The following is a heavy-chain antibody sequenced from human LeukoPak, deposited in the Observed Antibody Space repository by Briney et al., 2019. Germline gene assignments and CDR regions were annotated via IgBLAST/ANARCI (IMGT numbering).Heavy chain of an antibody. CDR1: GGSISSSSYY. V-gene: IGHV4-39*07. J-gene: IGHJ4*02. Sequence: PSETLSLTCTVSGGSISSSSYYWGWIRQPPGKGLEWIGSIYYSGSTNYNPSLKSRVTISVDTSKNQFSLKLSSVTAADTAVYYCARASEQWPVRYDFDYWGQGTLVTVSS. CDR2: IYYSGST. D-gene: IGHD6-19*01. CDR3: ARASEQWPVRYDFDY.